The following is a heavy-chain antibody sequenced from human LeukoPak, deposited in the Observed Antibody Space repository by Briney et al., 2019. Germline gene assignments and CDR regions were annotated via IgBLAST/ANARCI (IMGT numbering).Heavy chain of an antibody. Sequence: PGGSLRLSCAASGFTFSSYAMSWVRQAPGKGLELVSAISTTGGSTDYAGSVKGRFTISRDNSKNTLYLQMNSLRAEDTAVYYCAKHAKFYYDSSGYLDYWGQGTLVTVSS. CDR3: AKHAKFYYDSSGYLDY. J-gene: IGHJ4*02. CDR1: GFTFSSYA. CDR2: ISTTGGST. V-gene: IGHV3-23*01. D-gene: IGHD3-22*01.